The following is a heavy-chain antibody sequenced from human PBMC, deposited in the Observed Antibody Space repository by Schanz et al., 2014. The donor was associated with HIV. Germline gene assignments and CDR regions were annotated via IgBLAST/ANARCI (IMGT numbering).Heavy chain of an antibody. J-gene: IGHJ5*02. V-gene: IGHV1-69*06. Sequence: QVQLVQSGAEVKKTGSSVKVSCKASGDSFTNYVISWVRQAPGQGLEWLGGIVPISGSANYAQKFQGRVSMTADTSTSTVYMELRSLRSEDTAVYYCARDLGGDFWSSQGGLDPWGQGTLVTVSS. CDR3: ARDLGGDFWSSQGGLDP. CDR1: GDSFTNYV. CDR2: IVPISGSA. D-gene: IGHD3-3*01.